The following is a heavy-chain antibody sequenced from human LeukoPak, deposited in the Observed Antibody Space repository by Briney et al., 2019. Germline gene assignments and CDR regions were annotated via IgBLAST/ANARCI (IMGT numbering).Heavy chain of an antibody. CDR3: ARGGGTTNWFDP. CDR2: IIPIFGTA. J-gene: IGHJ5*02. V-gene: IGHV1-69*05. D-gene: IGHD4-17*01. CDR1: GGTFSSYA. Sequence: ASVKVSCKASGGTFSSYAISWVRQAPGQGLEWMGGIIPIFGTANYAQKFQGRVTMTRNTSISTAYMELSSLRSEDTAVYYCARGGGTTNWFDPWGQGTLVTASS.